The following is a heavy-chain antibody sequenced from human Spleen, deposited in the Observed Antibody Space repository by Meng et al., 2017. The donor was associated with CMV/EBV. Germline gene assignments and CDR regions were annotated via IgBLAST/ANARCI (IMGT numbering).Heavy chain of an antibody. Sequence: SLKISCAASGFTFDDYAMHWVRQAPGKGLQWVSGISWNSGNIVYADSVKGRFTISRDNAKNSLYLQMNSLRAEDTALYYCAKASYYDSSGYFDYWGQGTLVTVSS. CDR2: ISWNSGNI. V-gene: IGHV3-9*01. J-gene: IGHJ4*02. CDR1: GFTFDDYA. D-gene: IGHD3-22*01. CDR3: AKASYYDSSGYFDY.